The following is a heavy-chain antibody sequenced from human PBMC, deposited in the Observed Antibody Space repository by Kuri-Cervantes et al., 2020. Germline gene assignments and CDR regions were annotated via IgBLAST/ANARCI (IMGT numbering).Heavy chain of an antibody. CDR2: IGTAGDT. D-gene: IGHD3-10*01. Sequence: GEFLMISCAASGFTFDDYAMHWVRQATGKGLEWVSAIGTAGDTYYPGSVKGRFTISRENAKNSLYLQMNILRAEDTAVYYCARDLYGSGGYYYYGMDVWGQGTTVTVSS. CDR1: GFTFDDYA. CDR3: ARDLYGSGGYYYYGMDV. V-gene: IGHV3-13*01. J-gene: IGHJ6*02.